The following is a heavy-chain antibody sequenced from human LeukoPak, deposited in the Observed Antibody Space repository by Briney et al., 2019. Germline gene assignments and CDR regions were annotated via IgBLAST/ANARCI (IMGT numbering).Heavy chain of an antibody. CDR2: IYYGGNT. D-gene: IGHD3-10*01. Sequence: SETLSLTCTVSGGSISSSTYYWGWIRQPPGKGLEWIGTIYYGGNTYYNPSLKSRVTISIDTSKNQFSLRLSSVTAADTAVYYCARDFSEGAFDIWGQGTMVSVSS. J-gene: IGHJ3*02. CDR1: GGSISSSTYY. V-gene: IGHV4-39*07. CDR3: ARDFSEGAFDI.